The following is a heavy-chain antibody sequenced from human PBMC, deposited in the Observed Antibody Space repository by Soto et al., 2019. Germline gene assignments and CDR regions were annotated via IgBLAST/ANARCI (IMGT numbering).Heavy chain of an antibody. CDR1: GGTFSSYA. CDR2: IIPIFGTA. D-gene: IGHD3-9*01. J-gene: IGHJ4*02. Sequence: SVKVSCKASGGTFSSYAISWVRQAPGQGLEWMGGIIPIFGTANYAQKFQGRVTITADESTSTAYMELSSLRSEATAVYYCARAEGIFFAGLRLYFAYWGQGPLVTVS. V-gene: IGHV1-69*13. CDR3: ARAEGIFFAGLRLYFAY.